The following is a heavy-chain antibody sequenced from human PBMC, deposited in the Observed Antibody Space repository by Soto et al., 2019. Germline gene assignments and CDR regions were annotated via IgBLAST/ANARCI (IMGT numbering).Heavy chain of an antibody. D-gene: IGHD2-2*01. CDR1: GDSISSFY. CDR3: ARVGYCSSTPCWPIGYFEY. CDR2: IFSSGST. V-gene: IGHV4-59*01. J-gene: IGHJ4*02. Sequence: QVQLQESGPGLVKPMETLSLTCTVSGDSISSFYWTWIRQPPGKGLEWVGYIFSSGSTNYNPSLKSRVTISVDTSENQFSLKLTSVTAADTAVYYCARVGYCSSTPCWPIGYFEYWGQGTLLTVSS.